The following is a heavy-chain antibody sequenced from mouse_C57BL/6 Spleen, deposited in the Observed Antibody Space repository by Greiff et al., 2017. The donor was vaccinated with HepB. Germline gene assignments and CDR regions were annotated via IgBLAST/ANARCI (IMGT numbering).Heavy chain of an antibody. Sequence: EVKLMESGPGLVKPSQSLSLTCSVTGYSITSGYYWNWIRQFPGNKLEWMGYISYDGSNNYNPSLKNRISITRDTSKNQFFLKLNSVTTEDTATYYCARDIGDPYYFDYWGQGTTLTVSS. V-gene: IGHV3-6*01. D-gene: IGHD2-14*01. CDR3: ARDIGDPYYFDY. CDR2: ISYDGSN. J-gene: IGHJ2*01. CDR1: GYSITSGYY.